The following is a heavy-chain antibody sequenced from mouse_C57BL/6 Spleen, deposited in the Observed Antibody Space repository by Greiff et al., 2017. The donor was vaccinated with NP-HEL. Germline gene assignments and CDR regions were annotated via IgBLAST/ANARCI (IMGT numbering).Heavy chain of an antibody. CDR3: ARYKHYYGSSSYAMDY. Sequence: EVQGVESGGGLVQPGGSLSLSCAASGFTFTDYYMSWVRQPPGKALEWLGFIRNKANGYTTEYSASVKGRFTISRDNSQSILYLQMNALRAEDSATYYCARYKHYYGSSSYAMDYWGQGTSVTVSS. CDR1: GFTFTDYY. V-gene: IGHV7-3*01. D-gene: IGHD1-1*01. CDR2: IRNKANGYTT. J-gene: IGHJ4*01.